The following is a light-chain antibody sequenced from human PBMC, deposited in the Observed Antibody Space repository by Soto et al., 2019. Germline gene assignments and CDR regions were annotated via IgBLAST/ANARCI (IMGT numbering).Light chain of an antibody. CDR3: MQVLQSPTT. V-gene: IGKV2-28*01. CDR2: LGS. CDR1: QSLLHSDGYNY. Sequence: DIVMTQSPLSLPVTPGEPASISCRSSQSLLHSDGYNYLDWYLQKPGQSPQLLIYLGSNRASGVXDTXSGSGSGTDFTLKISRVEAEDVGVYYCMQVLQSPTTFGQGTRLEIK. J-gene: IGKJ5*01.